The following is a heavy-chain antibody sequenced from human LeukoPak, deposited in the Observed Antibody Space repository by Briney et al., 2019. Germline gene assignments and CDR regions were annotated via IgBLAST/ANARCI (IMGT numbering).Heavy chain of an antibody. CDR3: AGDWRQYPFQH. CDR2: IFHTGST. J-gene: IGHJ1*01. CDR1: GDSISSGNY. Sequence: SETLSLTCTVSGDSISSGNYWGWIRQPPGKGLEWIGSIFHTGSTYFNLSLKSRVTISVGTSKNQFSLKLSSVTAADTAVYYCAGDWRQYPFQHWGQGTLVTVSS. V-gene: IGHV4-38-2*02. D-gene: IGHD5-24*01.